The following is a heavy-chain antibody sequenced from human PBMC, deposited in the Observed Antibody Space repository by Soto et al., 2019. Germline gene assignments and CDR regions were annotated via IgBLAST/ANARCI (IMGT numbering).Heavy chain of an antibody. D-gene: IGHD6-6*01. V-gene: IGHV3-33*01. Sequence: GGSLRLSCAASGFTFSSYGMHWVRQAPGKGLEWVAVIWYDGSNKYYADSVKGRFTISRDNSKNTLYLQMNSLRAEDTAVYYCARAMSARYYYYYMDVWGKGTTVTVSS. CDR2: IWYDGSNK. J-gene: IGHJ6*03. CDR3: ARAMSARYYYYYMDV. CDR1: GFTFSSYG.